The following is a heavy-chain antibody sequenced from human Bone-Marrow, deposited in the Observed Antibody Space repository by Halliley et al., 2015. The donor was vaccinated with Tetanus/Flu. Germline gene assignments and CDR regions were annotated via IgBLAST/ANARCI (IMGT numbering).Heavy chain of an antibody. CDR1: GGSISTHY. V-gene: IGHV4-59*08. CDR2: IYYSGST. Sequence: GLVKPSETLSLTCTVSGGSISTHYWTWIRQTPGKGLEWIGYIYYSGSTSYNPSLKSRVTISIDTSRKQFSLTMSSVTAADTAVYYWARSRAVAGDALDIWGQGSLVTVSS. J-gene: IGHJ3*02. CDR3: ARSRAVAGDALDI. D-gene: IGHD6-19*01.